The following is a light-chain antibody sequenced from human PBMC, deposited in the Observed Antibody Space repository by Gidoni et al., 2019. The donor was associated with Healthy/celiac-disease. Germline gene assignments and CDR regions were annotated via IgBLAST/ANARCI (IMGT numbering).Light chain of an antibody. Sequence: SYELPQPPSGSVSPGQTARITCPGDALPKQYAYWYQQKPGQAPVLVIYKDRERPSGIPERFSGSSSGTTVTLTISGVQAEDEADYYCQSADSSGTYPVVFGGGTKLTVL. J-gene: IGLJ2*01. V-gene: IGLV3-25*03. CDR1: ALPKQY. CDR3: QSADSSGTYPVV. CDR2: KDR.